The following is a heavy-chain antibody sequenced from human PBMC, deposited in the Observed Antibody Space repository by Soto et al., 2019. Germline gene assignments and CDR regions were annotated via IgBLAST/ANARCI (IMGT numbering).Heavy chain of an antibody. J-gene: IGHJ5*02. V-gene: IGHV4-31*03. CDR2: IDYSGST. CDR1: GGSINSGGYY. CDR3: ARSVFP. Sequence: QVQLQESGPGLVTPSQTLSLTCTVSGGSINSGGYYWNWIRQHPGKGLEWIGYIDYSGSTYYNPSLKSRVTISVDTLKNQFALQLSSVTAAATAVYYCARSVFPWGQGALVSVSS.